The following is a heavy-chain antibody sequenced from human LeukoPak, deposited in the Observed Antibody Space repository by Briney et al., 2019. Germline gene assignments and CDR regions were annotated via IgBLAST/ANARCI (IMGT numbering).Heavy chain of an antibody. Sequence: SETLSLTCTVSGGSVSSGSYYWGWIRQPPGKGLEYIGSMYYSGSTDYNPSLKSRVTISVDTSNNHFSLRLSSVTAADAAVYYCARRRGMFSYYFDYWGQGTLVTVSS. CDR2: MYYSGST. CDR1: GGSVSSGSYY. CDR3: ARRRGMFSYYFDY. V-gene: IGHV4-39*01. D-gene: IGHD3-10*02. J-gene: IGHJ4*02.